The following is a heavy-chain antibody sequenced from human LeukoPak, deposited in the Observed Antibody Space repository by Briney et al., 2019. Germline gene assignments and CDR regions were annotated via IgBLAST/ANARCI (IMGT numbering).Heavy chain of an antibody. V-gene: IGHV4-59*05. Sequence: GSLRLSCVASGFTFSYYSMNWARQAPGKGLEWIGSIYYSGSTYYNPSLKSRVTISVDTSKNQFSLKLSSVTAADTAVYYCAAPFDYWGQGTLVTVSS. CDR3: AAPFDY. J-gene: IGHJ4*02. CDR1: GFTFSYYS. CDR2: IYYSGST.